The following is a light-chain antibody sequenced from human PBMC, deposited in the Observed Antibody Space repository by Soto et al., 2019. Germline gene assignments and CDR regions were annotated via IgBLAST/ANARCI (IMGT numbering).Light chain of an antibody. CDR1: SSNIGSNY. V-gene: IGLV1-47*01. Sequence: QSVLTQPPSASGTPGQRVTISCSGSSSNIGSNYVYWYQQLPGMAPKVLIYKNNQRPSGVPDRFSGFKSGTSASLAISGLRSEDEADYSCAVWDESLSGVVFGGATKLTVL. CDR2: KNN. J-gene: IGLJ2*01. CDR3: AVWDESLSGVV.